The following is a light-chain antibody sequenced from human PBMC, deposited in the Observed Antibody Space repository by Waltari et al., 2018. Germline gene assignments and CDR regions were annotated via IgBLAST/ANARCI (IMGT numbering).Light chain of an antibody. CDR1: QSISRY. CDR3: QHHFRLPAT. V-gene: IGKV3-20*01. CDR2: GAS. Sequence: IMFTQSQGTLSLSPGERATLSCRASQSISRYLAWYQQKPGQAPRLLIYGASTRATGIPDRFSGSGSGTDFSLTISGLEPEDSAVYYCQHHFRLPATFGQGTKVEIK. J-gene: IGKJ1*01.